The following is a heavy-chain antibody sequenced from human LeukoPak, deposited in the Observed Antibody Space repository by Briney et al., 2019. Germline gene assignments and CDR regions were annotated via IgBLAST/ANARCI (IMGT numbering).Heavy chain of an antibody. D-gene: IGHD6-6*01. J-gene: IGHJ4*02. CDR3: ARGRWSSSSFDY. CDR2: INHSGST. Sequence: NPSETLSLTCAVYGGSFSGYYWSWIRQPPGKGLEWIGEINHSGSTNYNPSLKSRVTISVDTSKNQFSLKLSSVTAADTAVYYCARGRWSSSSFDYWGQGTLVTVSS. CDR1: GGSFSGYY. V-gene: IGHV4-34*01.